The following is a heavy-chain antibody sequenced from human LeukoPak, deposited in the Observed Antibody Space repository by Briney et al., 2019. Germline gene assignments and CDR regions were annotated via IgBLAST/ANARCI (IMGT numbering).Heavy chain of an antibody. CDR2: IYPRDGST. Sequence: ASVKVSCKASGYSFTSNYIHWVRQAPGQGLEWMGMIYPRDGSTSYAQRFQDSVTVTRDTSTSTVHMELSGLRSEDTAVYYCARDQEGFDYWGQGTLVTVSS. CDR3: ARDQEGFDY. V-gene: IGHV1-46*01. J-gene: IGHJ4*02. CDR1: GYSFTSNY.